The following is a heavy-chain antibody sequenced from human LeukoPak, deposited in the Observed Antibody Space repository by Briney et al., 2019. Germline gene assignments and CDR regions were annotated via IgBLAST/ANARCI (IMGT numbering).Heavy chain of an antibody. V-gene: IGHV1-2*02. Sequence: ASVKVSCKASGYTFTGYYMHWVRQAPGQGREWMGWINPNSGGTNYAQKFQGRVTMTRDTSISTAYMELSRLRSDDTAVYYCARDTTVTTVPFDYWGQGTLVTVSS. CDR1: GYTFTGYY. CDR2: INPNSGGT. CDR3: ARDTTVTTVPFDY. D-gene: IGHD4-17*01. J-gene: IGHJ4*02.